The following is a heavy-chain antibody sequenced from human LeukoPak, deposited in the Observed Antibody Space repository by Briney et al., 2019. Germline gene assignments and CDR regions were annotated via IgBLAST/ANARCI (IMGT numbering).Heavy chain of an antibody. CDR2: INHSGST. Sequence: PSETLSLTCAVYGGSFSGYYWSWIRQPPGKGLEWIGEINHSGSTNYNPSLKSRVTISVDTSKNQFSLKLSSVTAADTAVYYCATEGGSHENHWGQGTLVTVSS. V-gene: IGHV4-34*01. CDR1: GGSFSGYY. CDR3: ATEGGSHENH. J-gene: IGHJ4*02. D-gene: IGHD3-16*01.